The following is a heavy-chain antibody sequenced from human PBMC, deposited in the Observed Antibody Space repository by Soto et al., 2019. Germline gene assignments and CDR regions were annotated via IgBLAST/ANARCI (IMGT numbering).Heavy chain of an antibody. D-gene: IGHD2-15*01. CDR1: GDSISSAAYC. J-gene: IGHJ4*02. CDR3: ARGPSEDKIDY. Sequence: QVQLQESGPRLVSPSQTLSLTCTVSGDSISSAAYCWSWSRQPPDKGLEWIGHIYDGGTTYSRPSLKGRVTISADTSETQFSLKLTSVRAADTAVYYCARGPSEDKIDYWGQGTLVTVSS. CDR2: IYDGGTT. V-gene: IGHV4-30-4*01.